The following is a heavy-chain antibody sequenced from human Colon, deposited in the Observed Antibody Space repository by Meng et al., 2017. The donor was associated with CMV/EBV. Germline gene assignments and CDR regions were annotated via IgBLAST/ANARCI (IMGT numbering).Heavy chain of an antibody. V-gene: IGHV4-39*07. CDR1: GCSISSSTYY. J-gene: IGHJ4*02. CDR3: ATDYGDYYFDR. CDR2: IYYSGYT. D-gene: IGHD4-17*01. Sequence: QVLLQESCPGLVKPSATLSLTCTVAGCSISSSTYYWGWIRQTPGKGLEWIGNIYYSGYTYYNPSLKSRLTISVDTSKNQFSLKLTSVTAADTAVYYCATDYGDYYFDRWGQGTLVTVSS.